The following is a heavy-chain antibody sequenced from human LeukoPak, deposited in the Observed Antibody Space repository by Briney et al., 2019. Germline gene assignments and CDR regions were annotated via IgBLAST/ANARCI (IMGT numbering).Heavy chain of an antibody. CDR3: ARGGIITSYEI. CDR1: GFTFSTYA. Sequence: GGSLRLSCAASGFTFSTYAISWVRQAPGKGLEWVSCISSTSNYIFYADSVRGRFTISRDNAKNSLYLQMDSLRAEDTAVYYCARGGIITSYEIWGQGAMVTVSS. D-gene: IGHD1-26*01. CDR2: ISSTSNYI. J-gene: IGHJ3*02. V-gene: IGHV3-21*01.